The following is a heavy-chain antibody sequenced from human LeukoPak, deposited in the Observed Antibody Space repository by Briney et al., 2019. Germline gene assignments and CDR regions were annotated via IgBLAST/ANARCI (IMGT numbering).Heavy chain of an antibody. J-gene: IGHJ4*02. V-gene: IGHV3-7*03. CDR1: GFIFSNYW. D-gene: IGHD6-13*01. Sequence: GGSLRLSCAASGFIFSNYWMTWLRQAPGKGLEWVANIKQDGSAKHYADSVKGRFTISRDNARNSLYLQMNSLRAEDTSVYYCARDYRSSWYVRGQGTLVTVSS. CDR3: ARDYRSSWYV. CDR2: IKQDGSAK.